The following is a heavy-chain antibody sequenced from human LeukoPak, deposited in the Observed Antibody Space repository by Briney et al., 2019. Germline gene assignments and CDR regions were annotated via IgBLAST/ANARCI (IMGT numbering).Heavy chain of an antibody. Sequence: SETLSLTCAVYGGSFSGYYWSWIRQPPGKGLEWIGEINHSGSTNYNPSLKSRVTISVDTSKNQFSLKLSSVTAADTAVYYCAGYSSSSARGYWGQGTLVTIPS. D-gene: IGHD6-6*01. V-gene: IGHV4-34*01. CDR3: AGYSSSSARGY. CDR1: GGSFSGYY. J-gene: IGHJ4*02. CDR2: INHSGST.